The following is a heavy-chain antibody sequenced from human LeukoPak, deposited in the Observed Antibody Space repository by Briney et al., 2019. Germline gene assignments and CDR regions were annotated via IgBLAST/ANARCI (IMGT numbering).Heavy chain of an antibody. D-gene: IGHD3-16*01. V-gene: IGHV3-23*01. CDR2: ISGSGGST. Sequence: GGSLRLSCAASGFTFSSYAMSWVRQAPGKGLEWASAISGSGGSTYYADSVKGRFTISRDNSKNTLYLQMNSLRAEDTAVYYCATDYVWGSPIDYWGQGTLVTVSS. J-gene: IGHJ4*02. CDR1: GFTFSSYA. CDR3: ATDYVWGSPIDY.